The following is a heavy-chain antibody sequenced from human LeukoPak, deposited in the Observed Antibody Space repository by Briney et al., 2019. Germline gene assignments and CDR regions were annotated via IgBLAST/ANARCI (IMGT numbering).Heavy chain of an antibody. CDR1: GDSISSNY. CDR2: IYTSENT. Sequence: SETLSLTCTVSGDSISSNYWSWIRQSAVKGLEWIGRIYTSENTIYNPSLKSRVTMSVDTSKNQFSLKVNSVTAADTAVYYCARDRRVVVPAAMPDYYYYYMDVWGKGTTVTVSS. CDR3: ARDRRVVVPAAMPDYYYYYMDV. V-gene: IGHV4-4*07. J-gene: IGHJ6*03. D-gene: IGHD2-2*01.